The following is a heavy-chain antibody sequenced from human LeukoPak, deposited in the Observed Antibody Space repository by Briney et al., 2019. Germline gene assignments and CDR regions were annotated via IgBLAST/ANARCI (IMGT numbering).Heavy chain of an antibody. J-gene: IGHJ3*02. CDR2: INPKSGGT. D-gene: IGHD6-13*01. CDR3: ARERIAAAGSIDVFDI. Sequence: ASVKVSCKASGYTFTGYYMHWVRQAPGQGLEWMGRINPKSGGTSYAQKFQGRVTMTRGTSISTAYMELSRLTSDDTVVYYCARERIAAAGSIDVFDIWGQGTMVTVSS. CDR1: GYTFTGYY. V-gene: IGHV1-2*05.